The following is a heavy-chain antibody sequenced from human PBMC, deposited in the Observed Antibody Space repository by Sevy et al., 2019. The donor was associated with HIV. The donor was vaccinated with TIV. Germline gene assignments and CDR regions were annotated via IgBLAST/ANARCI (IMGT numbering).Heavy chain of an antibody. Sequence: ASVKVSCKASGGTFSSYAISWVRQAPGQGLEWMGGIIPIFGTANYAQKFQGRVTITADESTSTAYMELSSLRSEDTAVYYCASDVSGNAFDIWGQGTMVTVSS. CDR2: IIPIFGTA. CDR1: GGTFSSYA. D-gene: IGHD3-10*01. V-gene: IGHV1-69*13. J-gene: IGHJ3*02. CDR3: ASDVSGNAFDI.